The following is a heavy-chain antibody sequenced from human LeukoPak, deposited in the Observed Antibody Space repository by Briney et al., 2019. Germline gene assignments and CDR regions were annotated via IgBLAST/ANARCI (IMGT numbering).Heavy chain of an antibody. J-gene: IGHJ4*02. CDR1: GGSISSYY. CDR3: ARGRGQGSSKDY. D-gene: IGHD3-10*01. CDR2: IYYSGST. V-gene: IGHV4-59*01. Sequence: PSETLSLTCTVSGGSISSYYWSWIRQPPGKGLEWIGYIYYSGSTNYNPSLKSRVTISVDTSKNQFSLKLSYVTAADTAVHYCARGRGQGSSKDYWGQGTLVTVSS.